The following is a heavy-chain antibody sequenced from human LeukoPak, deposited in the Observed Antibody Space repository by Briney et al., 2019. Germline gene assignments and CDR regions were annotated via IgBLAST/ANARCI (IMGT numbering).Heavy chain of an antibody. V-gene: IGHV3-73*01. J-gene: IGHJ4*02. CDR2: IRTKANNYAT. CDR3: ARRRGDDYGDYDY. Sequence: GRSLRLSCAASGFTFSDSTMHWVRQTSGKGLECVGRIRTKANNYATDYAASVKGRFTISRDDSKDSTYLHLSSLKTEDTAVYYCARRRGDDYGDYDYWGQGTLVTVSS. CDR1: GFTFSDST. D-gene: IGHD4-17*01.